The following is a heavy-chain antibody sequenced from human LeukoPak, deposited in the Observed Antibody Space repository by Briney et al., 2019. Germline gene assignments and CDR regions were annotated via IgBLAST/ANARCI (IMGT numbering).Heavy chain of an antibody. Sequence: GGSLRLSCAASGFTFSSYEMNWVRQAPGKGLEWVSYISSSGSTIYYADSVKGRFTISRDNAKNSLYLQMNSLRAEDTAVYYCARVRARHRYSHYYYYMDVWGKGTTVTISS. D-gene: IGHD5-18*01. CDR2: ISSSGSTI. J-gene: IGHJ6*03. CDR3: ARVRARHRYSHYYYYMDV. V-gene: IGHV3-48*03. CDR1: GFTFSSYE.